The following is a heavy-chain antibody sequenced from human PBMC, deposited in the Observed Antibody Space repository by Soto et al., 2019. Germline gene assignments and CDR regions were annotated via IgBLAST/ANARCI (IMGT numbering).Heavy chain of an antibody. CDR3: AKDARSCTSGGCLHNWVDP. D-gene: IGHD2-8*01. V-gene: IGHV3-30*18. J-gene: IGHJ5*02. Sequence: QVQLVESGGGVVQPGRSLRLSCAASGFTFSTYGMHWVRQAPGKGLEWVAVISYDGNNKYYADSVKGRFTISRDDSKNTVYLEMNSLRNEDTAVYSCAKDARSCTSGGCLHNWVDPWGQGTLVTVSS. CDR2: ISYDGNNK. CDR1: GFTFSTYG.